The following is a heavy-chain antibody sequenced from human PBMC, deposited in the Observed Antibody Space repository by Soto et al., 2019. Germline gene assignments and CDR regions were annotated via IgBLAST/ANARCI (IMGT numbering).Heavy chain of an antibody. J-gene: IGHJ4*02. CDR3: ARRGSGHTFDY. Sequence: SETLSLTCGVTGASISRGGFHWGWIRQSPGQGLEWIGSLYSGSTYYNPSLKSRVTISADTSKNEFSLRLTSVTAADTAVYYCARRGSGHTFDYWGQGTLVTVSS. D-gene: IGHD3-10*01. CDR1: GASISRGGFH. V-gene: IGHV4-39*01. CDR2: LYSGST.